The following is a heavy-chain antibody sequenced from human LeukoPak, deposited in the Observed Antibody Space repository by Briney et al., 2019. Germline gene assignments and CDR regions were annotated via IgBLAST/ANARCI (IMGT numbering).Heavy chain of an antibody. CDR2: IYHRGNT. V-gene: IGHV4-38-2*02. D-gene: IGHD2-2*01. CDR3: ARACSSTSCYFPRSGYYYMDV. CDR1: GYSISSGYY. Sequence: SETLSLTCTVSGYSISSGYYWGWIRQPPGKGLEWIGTIYHRGNTYYNPSLKSRVTISVDTSKNQFSLKLSSVTAADTAVYYCARACSSTSCYFPRSGYYYMDVWGKGTTVTVSS. J-gene: IGHJ6*03.